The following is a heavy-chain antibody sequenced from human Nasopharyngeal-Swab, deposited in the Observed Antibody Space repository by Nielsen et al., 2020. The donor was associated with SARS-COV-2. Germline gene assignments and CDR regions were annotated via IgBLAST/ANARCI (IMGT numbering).Heavy chain of an antibody. CDR3: ARAPSVRLNWFDP. V-gene: IGHV3-23*01. J-gene: IGHJ5*02. CDR2: ISGSGGST. Sequence: WIRQPPGKGLEWVSAISGSGGSTYYADSVKGRFTISRDNSKNTLYLQMNSLRAEDTAVYYCARAPSVRLNWFDPWGQGTLVTVSS. D-gene: IGHD5-12*01.